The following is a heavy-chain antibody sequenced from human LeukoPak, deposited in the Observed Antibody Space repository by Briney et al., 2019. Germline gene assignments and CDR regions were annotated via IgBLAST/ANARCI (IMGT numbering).Heavy chain of an antibody. Sequence: SETLSLTCAVYGGSFSGYYWSWIRQPPGKGLESIGEINHSGSTNYNPSLKSRVTISVDTSKNQFSLKLSSVTAADTAVYYCARGGYGGYADNWFDPWGQGTLVTVSS. CDR1: GGSFSGYY. CDR2: INHSGST. V-gene: IGHV4-34*01. D-gene: IGHD5-12*01. CDR3: ARGGYGGYADNWFDP. J-gene: IGHJ5*02.